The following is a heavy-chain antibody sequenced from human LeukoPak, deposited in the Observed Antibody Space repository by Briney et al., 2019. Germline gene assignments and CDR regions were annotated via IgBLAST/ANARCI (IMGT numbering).Heavy chain of an antibody. J-gene: IGHJ4*02. V-gene: IGHV3-30-3*02. CDR3: AKNPDYDVLTGTSFDC. D-gene: IGHD3-9*01. CDR2: ISYDGSNK. CDR1: GFTFSSYA. Sequence: GGSLRLSCAASGFTFSSYAMHWVRQAPGKGLEWVAAISYDGSNKYYADSVKGRFTISRDNSKNTLYLQMNSLRAEDTAVYYCAKNPDYDVLTGTSFDCWGQGALVTVSS.